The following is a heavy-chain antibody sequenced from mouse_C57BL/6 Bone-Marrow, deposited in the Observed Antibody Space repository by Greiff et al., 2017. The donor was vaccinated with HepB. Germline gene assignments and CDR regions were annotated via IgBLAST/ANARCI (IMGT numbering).Heavy chain of an antibody. CDR1: GYTFTDYN. V-gene: IGHV1-18*01. J-gene: IGHJ4*01. CDR2: INPNNGGT. Sequence: EVQGVESGPELVKPGASVKIPCKASGYTFTDYNMDWVKQSHGKSLEWIGDINPNNGGTIYNQKFKGKATLTVDKSSSTAYMELRSLTSEDTAVYYCARARRVPYYAMDYWGQGTSVTVSS. CDR3: ARARRVPYYAMDY. D-gene: IGHD2-14*01.